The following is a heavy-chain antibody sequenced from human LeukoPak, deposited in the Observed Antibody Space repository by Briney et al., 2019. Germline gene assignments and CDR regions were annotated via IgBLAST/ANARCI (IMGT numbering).Heavy chain of an antibody. D-gene: IGHD4-17*01. V-gene: IGHV5-51*01. CDR2: IYPGDSDT. CDR1: GYSFTSYW. J-gene: IGHJ6*02. CDR3: ARPDYGDYYGMDV. Sequence: GESLKISCKGSGYSFTSYWIGWVRQMPGKGPEWMGIIYPGDSDTRYSPSFQGQVTISADKSISTACLQWSSLKASDTAMYYCARPDYGDYYGMDVWGQGTTVTVSS.